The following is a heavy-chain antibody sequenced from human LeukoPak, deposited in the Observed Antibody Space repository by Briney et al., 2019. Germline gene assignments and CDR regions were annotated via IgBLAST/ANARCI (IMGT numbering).Heavy chain of an antibody. J-gene: IGHJ4*02. CDR1: GGSFSGYY. Sequence: PSETLSLTCAVYGGSFSGYYWSWIRQPPGKGLEWIGEINHSGSTNYNPSLKSRVTISVDTSKNQFSLKLSSVTAADTAVYYCARGYHSREEYFYGDWGQGTLVTVSS. V-gene: IGHV4-34*01. D-gene: IGHD4-17*01. CDR2: INHSGST. CDR3: ARGYHSREEYFYGD.